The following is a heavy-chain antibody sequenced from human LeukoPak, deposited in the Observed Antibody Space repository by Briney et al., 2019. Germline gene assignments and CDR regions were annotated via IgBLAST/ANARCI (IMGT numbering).Heavy chain of an antibody. J-gene: IGHJ4*02. CDR3: ARGWDYGSGSYYTIDY. CDR1: GASINYYY. CDR2: IYYSGST. V-gene: IGHV4-59*12. Sequence: PSETLSLTCTVSGASINYYYWSWIRQPPGKGLEWIGYIYYSGSTKYNPSLKSRVTISVDRSKNQFSLKLSSVTAADTAVYYCARGWDYGSGSYYTIDYWGQGTLVTVSS. D-gene: IGHD3-10*01.